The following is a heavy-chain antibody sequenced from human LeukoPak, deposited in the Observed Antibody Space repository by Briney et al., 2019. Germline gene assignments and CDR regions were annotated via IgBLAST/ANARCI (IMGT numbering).Heavy chain of an antibody. CDR1: GFSLSSYD. J-gene: IGHJ4*02. V-gene: IGHV3-30-3*01. Sequence: GGSLRLSCAASGFSLSSYDMYWVRQAPGKGLEWLAFISYDGYNKDYADSVRGRFTISRDNSKNTLYLQMNSLRAEDTAVYYCAKGVRLGYSYGTLNYWGQGTLVTVSS. CDR3: AKGVRLGYSYGTLNY. CDR2: ISYDGYNK. D-gene: IGHD5-18*01.